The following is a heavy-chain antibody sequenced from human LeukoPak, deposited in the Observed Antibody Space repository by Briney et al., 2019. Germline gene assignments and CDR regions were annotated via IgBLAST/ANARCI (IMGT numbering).Heavy chain of an antibody. J-gene: IGHJ6*02. CDR3: AKDSYFYYGSGSYYKIPPATYGMDV. V-gene: IGHV3-23*01. CDR2: ISGSGGST. Sequence: GGSLRLSCAASGFTFSSYATSWVRQAPGKGLEWVSAISGSGGSTYYADSVKGRFTISRDNSKNTLYLQMNSLRAEDTAVYYCAKDSYFYYGSGSYYKIPPATYGMDVWGQGTTVTVSS. CDR1: GFTFSSYA. D-gene: IGHD3-10*01.